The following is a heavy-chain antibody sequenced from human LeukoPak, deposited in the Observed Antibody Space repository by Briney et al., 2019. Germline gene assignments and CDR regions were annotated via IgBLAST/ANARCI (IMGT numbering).Heavy chain of an antibody. CDR1: GITFSGYS. CDR3: ARVGGATAVTMYFEY. CDR2: MTTSGNTI. V-gene: IGHV3-48*02. D-gene: IGHD1-26*01. J-gene: IGHJ4*02. Sequence: GGSLRLSCVVSGITFSGYSMIWVRQAPGKGLEWLSFMTTSGNTIFYAESVKERFTISRDNAKKSLYLQMNSLRDEDTAVYYCARVGGATAVTMYFEYWGQGALVTVSS.